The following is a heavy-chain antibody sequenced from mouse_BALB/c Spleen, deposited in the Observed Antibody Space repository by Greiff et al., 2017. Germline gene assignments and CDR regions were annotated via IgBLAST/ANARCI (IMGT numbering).Heavy chain of an antibody. D-gene: IGHD2-4*01. CDR2: IDPANGNT. V-gene: IGHV14-3*02. CDR1: GFNIKDTY. J-gene: IGHJ4*01. Sequence: VQLQQSGAELVKPGASVKLSCTASGFNIKDTYMHWVKQRPEQGLEWIGRIDPANGNTKYDPKFQGKATITADTSSNTAYLQLSSLTSEDTAVYYCARSYDYGGRVGYWGQGTSVTVSS. CDR3: ARSYDYGGRVGY.